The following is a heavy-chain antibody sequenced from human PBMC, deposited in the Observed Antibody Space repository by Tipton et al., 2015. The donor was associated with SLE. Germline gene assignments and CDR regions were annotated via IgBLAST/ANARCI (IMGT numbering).Heavy chain of an antibody. CDR1: GFTFSDYY. J-gene: IGHJ3*02. V-gene: IGHV3-11*01. CDR3: AKAKGVYAFDI. D-gene: IGHD2-8*01. CDR2: ISSSSSTI. Sequence: SLRLSCAASGFTFSDYYMSWIRQAPGKGLEWVSYISSSSSTIYYADSVKGRFTISRDNAKNSLYLQMNSLRAEDTAVYYCAKAKGVYAFDIWGQGTMVTVSS.